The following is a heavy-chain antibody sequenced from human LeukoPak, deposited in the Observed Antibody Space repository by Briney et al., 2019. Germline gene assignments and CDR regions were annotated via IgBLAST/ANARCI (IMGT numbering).Heavy chain of an antibody. V-gene: IGHV3-30*18. Sequence: GGSLRLSCVASGFTVSNYDMHWVRQAPGKGLEWVAIISSDQTNKNYADSVKGRFTISRDNSKNTLYLQMNSLRAEDTAVYYCAKPPPSGGYYAHIDYWGQGTLVTVSS. D-gene: IGHD3-22*01. J-gene: IGHJ4*02. CDR1: GFTVSNYD. CDR2: ISSDQTNK. CDR3: AKPPPSGGYYAHIDY.